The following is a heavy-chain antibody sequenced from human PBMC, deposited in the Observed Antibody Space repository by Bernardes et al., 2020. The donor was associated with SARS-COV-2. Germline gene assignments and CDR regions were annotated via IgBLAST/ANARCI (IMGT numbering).Heavy chain of an antibody. V-gene: IGHV5-51*01. Sequence: ESLKISCKGSGYSFPNYWIGWVRQMPGKGLEWMGIIYPGDSDTRYSPSFQGQVTISADKSMNTAYLQWSSLKASDTAMYYCARSVTWANKNYYSLDVWGQGTTVTVSS. CDR3: ARSVTWANKNYYSLDV. J-gene: IGHJ6*02. CDR1: GYSFPNYW. CDR2: IYPGDSDT.